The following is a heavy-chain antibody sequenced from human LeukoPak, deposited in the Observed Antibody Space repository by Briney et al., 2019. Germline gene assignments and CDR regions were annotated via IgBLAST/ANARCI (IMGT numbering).Heavy chain of an antibody. D-gene: IGHD3-22*01. CDR3: ARDWRATYYYDSSGYYYFDY. CDR1: GFTFSSYS. V-gene: IGHV3-21*01. Sequence: GGSLRLSCAASGFTFSSYSMNWVRQAPGKGLEWVSSISSSSSYIYYADSVKGRFTISRDNAKNSLHLQMNSLRAEDTAVYYCARDWRATYYYDSSGYYYFDYWGQGTLVTVSS. CDR2: ISSSSSYI. J-gene: IGHJ4*02.